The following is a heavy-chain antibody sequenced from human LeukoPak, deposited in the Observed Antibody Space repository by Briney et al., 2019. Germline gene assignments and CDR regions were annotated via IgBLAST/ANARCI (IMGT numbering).Heavy chain of an antibody. D-gene: IGHD2-2*01. CDR1: GFTFSNAW. CDR3: TNRRVPAAMLLDY. V-gene: IGHV3-15*01. J-gene: IGHJ4*02. CDR2: IKSKTDGGTT. Sequence: PGGSLRLSCAASGFTFSNAWMSWVRQAPGKGLEWVGRIKSKTDGGTTDYAAPVKGRFTISRDDSKNTLYLQMNSLKTEDTAVYYCTNRRVPAAMLLDYWGQGTLVTVSS.